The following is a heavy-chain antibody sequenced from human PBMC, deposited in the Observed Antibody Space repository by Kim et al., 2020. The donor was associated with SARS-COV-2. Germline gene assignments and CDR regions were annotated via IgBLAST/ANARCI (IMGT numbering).Heavy chain of an antibody. CDR1: GFTFTSSA. CDR3: AAEDCSSTSCPDYYYYYGMDV. V-gene: IGHV1-58*01. J-gene: IGHJ6*02. Sequence: SVKVSCKASGFTFTSSAVQWVRQARGQRLEWIGWIVVGSGNTNYAQKFQERVTITRDMSTSTAYMELSSLRSEDTAVYYCAAEDCSSTSCPDYYYYYGMDVWGQGTTVTVSS. D-gene: IGHD2-2*01. CDR2: IVVGSGNT.